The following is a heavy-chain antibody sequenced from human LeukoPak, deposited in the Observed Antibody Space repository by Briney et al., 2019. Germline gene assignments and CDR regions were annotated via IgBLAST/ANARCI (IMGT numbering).Heavy chain of an antibody. CDR1: GFTFSNYA. V-gene: IGHV3-53*01. J-gene: IGHJ4*02. CDR3: ARTESGSYYYFDY. CDR2: IYSGGST. Sequence: GGSLRLSCAASGFTFSNYAILWVRQAPGKGLEWVSVIYSGGSTYYADSVKGRFTISRDNSKNTLYLQMNSLRAEDTAVYYCARTESGSYYYFDYWGQGTLVTVSS. D-gene: IGHD1-26*01.